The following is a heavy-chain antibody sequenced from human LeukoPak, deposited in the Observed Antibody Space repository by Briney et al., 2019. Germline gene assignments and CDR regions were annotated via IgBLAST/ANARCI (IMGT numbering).Heavy chain of an antibody. J-gene: IGHJ3*02. CDR3: AKDRGVSDDAFDI. CDR1: GFTFSSYA. D-gene: IGHD3-10*01. V-gene: IGHV3-23*01. Sequence: GGSLRLSCAASGFTFSSYAMSWVRQAPGKGLEWVSTITGGGSTTYYADSVKGRFTISRDNSKNTLYLQMNSLRAEDTAVYYCAKDRGVSDDAFDIWGQGTMVTVSS. CDR2: ITGGGSTT.